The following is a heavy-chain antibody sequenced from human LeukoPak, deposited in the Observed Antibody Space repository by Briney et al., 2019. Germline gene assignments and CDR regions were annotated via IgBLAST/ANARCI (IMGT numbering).Heavy chain of an antibody. CDR2: ICGGAGGT. D-gene: IGHD3-22*01. CDR3: AKRGVVIRVILVGFYKEAYYFDS. J-gene: IGHJ4*02. Sequence: PGGSLRLSCAVSGITLSNYVMSWVRQAPGKGLERVAGICGGAGGTTYADSVKGRVTISRDNNKNTLFLQMNSLRAEDTAVYFCAKRGVVIRVILVGFYKEAYYFDSWGQGALVTVSS. V-gene: IGHV3-23*01. CDR1: GITLSNYV.